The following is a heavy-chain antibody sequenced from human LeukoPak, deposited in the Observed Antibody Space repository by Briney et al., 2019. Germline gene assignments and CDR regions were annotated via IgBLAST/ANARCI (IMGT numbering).Heavy chain of an antibody. Sequence: SETLSLTCPVYGGSFSGYYWSWIRQPPGKGLEWIGEINHSGSTNYNPSLKSRVTISVDTSKNQFSLKLSSVTAADTAVYYCARGLVSGMVRYPGMLPDIWGQGTMVTVSS. D-gene: IGHD3-10*01. V-gene: IGHV4-34*01. CDR2: INHSGST. CDR3: ARGLVSGMVRYPGMLPDI. CDR1: GGSFSGYY. J-gene: IGHJ3*02.